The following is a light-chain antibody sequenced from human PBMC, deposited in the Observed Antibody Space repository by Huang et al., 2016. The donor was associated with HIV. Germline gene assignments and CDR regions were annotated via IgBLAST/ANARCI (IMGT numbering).Light chain of an antibody. V-gene: IGKV3-15*01. CDR1: QSVGSN. Sequence: EIVMTQSPATLSVSPGERVTLPCRATQSVGSNLAWYHQKPGQAPRLLIYGASTRATGIPARFSGGGSGAEFTLTISSLQSEDFALYYCQQNYNWPYTFGQGTKLEIK. CDR3: QQNYNWPYT. J-gene: IGKJ2*01. CDR2: GAS.